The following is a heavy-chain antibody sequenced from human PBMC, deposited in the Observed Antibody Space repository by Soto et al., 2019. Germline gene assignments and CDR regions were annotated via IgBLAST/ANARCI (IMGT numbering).Heavy chain of an antibody. CDR3: AKVIGGSESYWGGSHYYYALDV. CDR1: GFIFRDYA. Sequence: LRLSCAASGFIFRDYAMYWVRQAPGKGLEWVSVISGSDGTTFYADSVRGRVTSSRDNSRNMVYLQMISLRAEDTAVYYCAKVIGGSESYWGGSHYYYALDVWGQGTTVTVSS. J-gene: IGHJ6*02. V-gene: IGHV3-23*01. CDR2: ISGSDGTT. D-gene: IGHD3-10*01.